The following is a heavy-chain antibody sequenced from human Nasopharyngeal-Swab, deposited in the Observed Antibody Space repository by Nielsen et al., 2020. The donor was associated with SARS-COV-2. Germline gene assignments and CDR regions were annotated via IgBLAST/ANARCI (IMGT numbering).Heavy chain of an antibody. CDR1: GYAFTRYG. CDR2: IIPILGIP. J-gene: IGHJ5*02. Sequence: SVKVSCKASGYAFTRYGVSWVRQAPGQGLEWMGRIIPILGIPNYAQKFQGRLTITADTSTTTAYMELSSLRSEDTAVYYCASPVEMSTTWGQGTLVTVSS. V-gene: IGHV1-69*04. D-gene: IGHD5-24*01. CDR3: ASPVEMSTT.